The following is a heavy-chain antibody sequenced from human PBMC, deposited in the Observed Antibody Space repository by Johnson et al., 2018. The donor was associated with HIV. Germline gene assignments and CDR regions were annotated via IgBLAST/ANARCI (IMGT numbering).Heavy chain of an antibody. CDR3: AKSPAKDHGGNSGAFAI. V-gene: IGHV3-33*06. D-gene: IGHD4-23*01. Sequence: QVQLVESGGGVVLPGWSLRLSCEASGFTFSSYGMHWVRQTPGKGLQWVAAIWYDGNNKYYADSVKGRFTVSRDNSKNTLYLQMNSLRAEDTAMYYCAKSPAKDHGGNSGAFAIWGQGTMVTVSS. CDR2: IWYDGNNK. CDR1: GFTFSSYG. J-gene: IGHJ3*02.